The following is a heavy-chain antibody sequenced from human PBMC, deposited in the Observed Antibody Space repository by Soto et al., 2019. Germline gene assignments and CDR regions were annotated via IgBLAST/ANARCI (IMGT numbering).Heavy chain of an antibody. CDR2: IIGSGGSA. Sequence: GGSLRLSCAASGFTFSSYAMSWVRQAPGKGLECVSAIIGSGGSAYYADSVKGRFTISRDNSKNTLYLQMNSLRAEDTAVYYCLGGSSWYYFDYWGQGTLVTVSS. CDR1: GFTFSSYA. J-gene: IGHJ4*02. V-gene: IGHV3-23*01. D-gene: IGHD6-13*01. CDR3: LGGSSWYYFDY.